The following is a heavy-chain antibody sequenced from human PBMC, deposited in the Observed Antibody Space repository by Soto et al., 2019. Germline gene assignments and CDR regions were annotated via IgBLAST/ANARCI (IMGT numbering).Heavy chain of an antibody. J-gene: IGHJ6*03. CDR1: GGSFSGYY. Sequence: PSETLSLTCAVYGGSFSGYYWSWIRQPPGKGLEWIGEINHSGSTNYNPSLKSRVTISVDTSKNQFSLKLSSVTAADTAVYYCARGRYGSGSGNYYYMDVWGKGTTVTVSS. CDR2: INHSGST. CDR3: ARGRYGSGSGNYYYMDV. V-gene: IGHV4-34*01. D-gene: IGHD3-10*01.